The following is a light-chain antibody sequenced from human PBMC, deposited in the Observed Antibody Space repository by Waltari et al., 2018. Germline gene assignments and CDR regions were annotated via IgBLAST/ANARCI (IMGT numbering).Light chain of an antibody. V-gene: IGLV2-23*01. J-gene: IGLJ2*01. Sequence: QSALTQPASVSGSPGQSITISCTGTSSDVGSYNLVSWYQQHPGKAPKLMIYEGSKRPSGVSNRFSGCKSGNTASLPIAGLQAEDEADYYCCSYAGSHVVFGGGTKLTVL. CDR3: CSYAGSHVV. CDR2: EGS. CDR1: SSDVGSYNL.